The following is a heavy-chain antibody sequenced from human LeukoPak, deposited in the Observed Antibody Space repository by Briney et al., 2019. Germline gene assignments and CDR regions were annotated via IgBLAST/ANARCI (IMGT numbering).Heavy chain of an antibody. CDR2: INHSGST. D-gene: IGHD4-23*01. V-gene: IGHV4-34*01. CDR3: ARVKTVVNYNWFDP. Sequence: KSSETLSLTCAVYGGSFSGYYWSWIRQPPGKGLEWIGEINHSGSTYYNPSLKSRVTISVDRSKNQFSLKLSSVTAADTAVYYCARVKTVVNYNWFDPWGQGTLVTVSS. CDR1: GGSFSGYY. J-gene: IGHJ5*02.